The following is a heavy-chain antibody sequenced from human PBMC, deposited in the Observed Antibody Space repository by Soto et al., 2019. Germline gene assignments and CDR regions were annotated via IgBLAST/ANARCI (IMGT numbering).Heavy chain of an antibody. D-gene: IGHD2-15*01. CDR2: ISYDGSNK. CDR3: AKDQSRYCSGGSCYSGIDY. Sequence: QPGGSLRLSCAASGFTFSSYGMHWVRQAPGKGLEWVAVISYDGSNKYYADSVKGRFTISRDNAKNTLYLQMNSLRAEDTAVYYCAKDQSRYCSGGSCYSGIDYWGQGTLVTVSS. V-gene: IGHV3-30*18. J-gene: IGHJ4*02. CDR1: GFTFSSYG.